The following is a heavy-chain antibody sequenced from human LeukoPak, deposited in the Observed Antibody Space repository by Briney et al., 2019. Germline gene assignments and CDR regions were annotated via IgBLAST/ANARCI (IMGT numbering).Heavy chain of an antibody. CDR2: IFTGGST. Sequence: SETLSLTCTVSGGSMTSGSYYWSWIRQPAGKGLEWIGRIFTGGSTNYNPSLKSRVTISVDTSKNQFSLRLTSVTAADTAVYYCAPRAGELRYFDWFRDVWGKGTTVTVSS. D-gene: IGHD3-9*01. J-gene: IGHJ6*04. CDR1: GGSMTSGSYY. V-gene: IGHV4-61*02. CDR3: APRAGELRYFDWFRDV.